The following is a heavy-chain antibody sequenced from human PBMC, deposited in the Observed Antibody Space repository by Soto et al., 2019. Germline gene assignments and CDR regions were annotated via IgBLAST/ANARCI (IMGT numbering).Heavy chain of an antibody. CDR2: IYYRGST. D-gene: IGHD5-18*01. CDR3: AADRGYSYGYFDY. CDR1: GGSISSGGYY. J-gene: IGHJ4*02. V-gene: IGHV4-31*03. Sequence: QVQLQESGPRLVKPSQTLSLTCTVSGGSISSGGYYWSWIRQHPGKGLEWLGYIYYRGSTYYNPSLKSRVTVSVDTSKNQLSLKLSSVTAADTAIYYCAADRGYSYGYFDYWGQGTLVTVSS.